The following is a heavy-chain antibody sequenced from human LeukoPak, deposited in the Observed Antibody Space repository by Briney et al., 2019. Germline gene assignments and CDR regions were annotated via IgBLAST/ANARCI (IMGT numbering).Heavy chain of an antibody. J-gene: IGHJ4*02. D-gene: IGHD3-3*01. CDR3: AKSSDYDFWSGYFGD. CDR2: ISAQTSTI. Sequence: PGGSLRLSCAASGFAFSNYGMNWVRQAPGKGLEWVSSISAQTSTIYYADSVKGRFTISRDNAKNSLYVQMNSLRAEDTALYYCAKSSDYDFWSGYFGDWGQGTLVTVSS. CDR1: GFAFSNYG. V-gene: IGHV3-21*04.